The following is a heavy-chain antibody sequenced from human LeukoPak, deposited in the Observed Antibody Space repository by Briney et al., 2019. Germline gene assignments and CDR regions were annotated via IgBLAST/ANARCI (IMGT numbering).Heavy chain of an antibody. CDR3: AREPSGGYCSSSSCSRYFQY. J-gene: IGHJ1*01. D-gene: IGHD2-2*01. CDR2: ISASDTYI. Sequence: GGSLRLSCAASGFTFSNYGMHWVRQAPGKGLEWVSSISASDTYINYADSLKGRFTISRDNAKNSLYLQMNSLRVEDTAVYYCAREPSGGYCSSSSCSRYFQYWGQGTLVTVSS. CDR1: GFTFSNYG. V-gene: IGHV3-21*01.